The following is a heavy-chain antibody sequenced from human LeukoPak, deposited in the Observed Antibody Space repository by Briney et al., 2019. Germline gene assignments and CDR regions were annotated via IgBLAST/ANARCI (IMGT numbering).Heavy chain of an antibody. Sequence: ASVKVSCKASGDTFNRHGINWVRQAPGQGLEWMGWISGYNGNTNYERKVQGRVTLTRDAPTSTAYMELRNLRSDDTAVYFCARASMVFGVDIEQNWFDLWGQGTRVIVSS. CDR1: GDTFNRHG. CDR2: ISGYNGNT. J-gene: IGHJ5*02. V-gene: IGHV1-18*01. CDR3: ARASMVFGVDIEQNWFDL. D-gene: IGHD3-3*01.